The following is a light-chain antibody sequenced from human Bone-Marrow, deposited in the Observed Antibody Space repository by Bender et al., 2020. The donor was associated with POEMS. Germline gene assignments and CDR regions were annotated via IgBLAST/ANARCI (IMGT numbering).Light chain of an antibody. CDR3: QTWDTGCV. CDR1: SGHSNYA. Sequence: QLVLTQSPSASASLGASVKLTCTLSSGHSNYAIAWHQQQPEKGPRYLMKLNNDDSHRKGDGIPDRFSGSSSGAERYLVISSLQSADEADYCCQTWDTGCVFGGGTKLTVL. J-gene: IGLJ3*02. V-gene: IGLV4-69*01. CDR2: LNNDDSH.